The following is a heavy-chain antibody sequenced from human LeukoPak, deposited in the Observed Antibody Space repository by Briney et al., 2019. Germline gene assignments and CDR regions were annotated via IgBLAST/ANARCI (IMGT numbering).Heavy chain of an antibody. CDR1: GFTFSSYG. CDR3: ARGGGLDYDYVWGSYRNNWYFDL. J-gene: IGHJ2*01. V-gene: IGHV3-33*01. Sequence: PGGSLRLSCAASGFTFSSYGMHWVRQAPGKGLEWVAVIWYDGSNKYYADSVKGRFTISRDNSKNTLSLQLNSLRAEDTAVYYCARGGGLDYDYVWGSYRNNWYFDLWGRGTLVTVSS. CDR2: IWYDGSNK. D-gene: IGHD3-16*02.